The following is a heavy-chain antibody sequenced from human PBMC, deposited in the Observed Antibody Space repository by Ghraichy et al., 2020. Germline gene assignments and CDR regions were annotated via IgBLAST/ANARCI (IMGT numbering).Heavy chain of an antibody. CDR1: GFTFSSYD. Sequence: GGSLRLSCAASGFTFSSYDMHWVRQATGKSLEWVSAIGTAGDPYYPGSVKGRFTISRENAKNSLYLQMNSLRAGDTAVYYCARAAVRGVRFFDYWGQGTLVTVSS. CDR3: ARAAVRGVRFFDY. V-gene: IGHV3-13*05. D-gene: IGHD3-10*01. J-gene: IGHJ4*02. CDR2: IGTAGDP.